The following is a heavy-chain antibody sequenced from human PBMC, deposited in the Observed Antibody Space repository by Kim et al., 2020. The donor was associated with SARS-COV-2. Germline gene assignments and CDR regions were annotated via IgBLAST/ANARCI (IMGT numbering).Heavy chain of an antibody. CDR3: ARVAWLQSLYYYYGMDV. CDR1: GFTVSSNY. CDR2: IYSGGST. V-gene: IGHV3-53*01. J-gene: IGHJ6*02. D-gene: IGHD4-4*01. Sequence: GGSLRLSCAASGFTVSSNYMSWVRQAPGKGLEWVSVIYSGGSTYYADSVKGRFTISRDNSKNTLYLQMNSLRAEDTAVYYCARVAWLQSLYYYYGMDVWGQGTTVTVSS.